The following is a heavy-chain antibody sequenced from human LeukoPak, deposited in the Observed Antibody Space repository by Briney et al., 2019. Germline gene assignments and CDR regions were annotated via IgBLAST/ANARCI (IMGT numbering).Heavy chain of an antibody. D-gene: IGHD2-8*01. CDR3: SKGCTGSRPYFTDH. V-gene: IGHV3-23*01. Sequence: GGSLRLSCAADPFAFLYHPWILIYQAPGEGLEWVSAITNTGGSTYYADSEKGRFTISRENSRTTLYLQMNRLRAEDTTVHTGSKGCTGSRPYFTDHWGQGTLVTVSS. CDR1: PFAFLYHP. CDR2: ITNTGGST. J-gene: IGHJ4*02.